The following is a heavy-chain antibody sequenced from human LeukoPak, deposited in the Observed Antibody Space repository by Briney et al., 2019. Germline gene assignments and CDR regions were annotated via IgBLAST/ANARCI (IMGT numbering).Heavy chain of an antibody. D-gene: IGHD1-20*01. J-gene: IGHJ4*02. CDR2: INAGNGNT. CDR3: ARNNWKRTAEYYFDY. CDR1: GYTFTSYA. Sequence: GASVKVSCKASGYTFTSYAMHWVRQAPGQRLEWMGWINAGNGNTKYSQKFQGRVTITRDTSASTAYMELSSLRSEDTAVYYCARNNWKRTAEYYFDYWGQGTLVTVSS. V-gene: IGHV1-3*01.